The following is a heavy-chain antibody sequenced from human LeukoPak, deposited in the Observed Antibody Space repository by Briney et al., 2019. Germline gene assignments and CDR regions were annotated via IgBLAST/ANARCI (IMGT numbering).Heavy chain of an antibody. V-gene: IGHV4-34*01. CDR3: AKSTYYYDTFVNAFDF. J-gene: IGHJ3*01. CDR2: INHSGST. Sequence: ASETLSLTCAVYGGSFSGYYWSWIRQPPGKGLEWIGEINHSGSTNYNPSLKSRVTTSVDTSKNQFSLKLSSVTAADTAVYYCAKSTYYYDTFVNAFDFWGQGTVVTVSS. CDR1: GGSFSGYY. D-gene: IGHD3-22*01.